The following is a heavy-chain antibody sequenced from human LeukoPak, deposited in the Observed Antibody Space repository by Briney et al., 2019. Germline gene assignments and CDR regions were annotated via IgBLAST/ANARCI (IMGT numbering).Heavy chain of an antibody. CDR3: AKDRGQDSSSWYWFDP. D-gene: IGHD6-13*01. CDR2: ISAYNGNT. Sequence: ASVKVSCKASGYTFTSYGISWVRQAPGRGLEWMGWISAYNGNTNYVQKLQGRVTMTTDTSTSTAYMELRSLRSDDTAVYYCAKDRGQDSSSWYWFDPWGQGTLVTVSS. V-gene: IGHV1-18*01. J-gene: IGHJ5*02. CDR1: GYTFTSYG.